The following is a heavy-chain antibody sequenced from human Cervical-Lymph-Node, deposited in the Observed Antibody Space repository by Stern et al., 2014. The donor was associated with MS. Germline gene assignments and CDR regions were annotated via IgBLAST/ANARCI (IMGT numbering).Heavy chain of an antibody. CDR2: VHYSGTT. Sequence: VQLVESGPGLVKPSETLSLTCSVSGGSISSYYWNWIRQPPGKGLEWIANVHYSGTTNYNPSLKSRATILLNTSMNKTPRKLPSVTAADTAVYYCAGSGTYYPDYWGQGILVTVSS. D-gene: IGHD3-3*01. J-gene: IGHJ4*02. CDR1: GGSISSYY. CDR3: AGSGTYYPDY. V-gene: IGHV4-59*08.